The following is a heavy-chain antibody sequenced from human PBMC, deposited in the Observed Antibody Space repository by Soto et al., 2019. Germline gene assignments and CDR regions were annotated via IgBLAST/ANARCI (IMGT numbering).Heavy chain of an antibody. CDR3: ASSYGDYVSY. D-gene: IGHD4-17*01. V-gene: IGHV4-39*01. Sequence: QLQLQESGPGLVKPSETLSLTCTVSGGSISSSSYYWGWIRQPPGKGLEWIGSIYYSGSTYYNPSLTSRVPISVDTSENQFSLKLSSVTAADTAVYYCASSYGDYVSYWGQGTLVTVSS. CDR1: GGSISSSSYY. J-gene: IGHJ4*02. CDR2: IYYSGST.